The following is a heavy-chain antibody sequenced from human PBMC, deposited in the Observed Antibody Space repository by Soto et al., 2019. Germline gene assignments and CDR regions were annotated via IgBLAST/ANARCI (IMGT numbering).Heavy chain of an antibody. D-gene: IGHD4-17*01. CDR2: IYSGGST. CDR3: ASESLLVTTFAD. V-gene: IGHV3-66*01. CDR1: GFTVSSNY. J-gene: IGHJ4*02. Sequence: GGSLRLSCAASGFTVSSNYMSWVRQAPGKGLEWVSVIYSGGSTYYADSVKGRFTISRDNSKNTLYLQMNSLRAEDTAVYYCASESLLVTTFADWGQGTLVTVSS.